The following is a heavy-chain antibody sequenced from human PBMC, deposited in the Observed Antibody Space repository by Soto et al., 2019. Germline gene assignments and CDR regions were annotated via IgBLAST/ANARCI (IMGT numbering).Heavy chain of an antibody. CDR2: FCYSGST. CDR3: ARDQSWHDLVWWFDP. J-gene: IGHJ5*02. CDR1: GGSISSGPYS. V-gene: IGHV4-39*02. Sequence: SETLSLTCTVSGGSISSGPYSWGWIRQPPGKGLEWIGTFCYSGSTYYNPSLESRVTISVDTSKNQFSLKVSSVTAADTAVYYCARDQSWHDLVWWFDPWGQGTLVTVSS. D-gene: IGHD1-1*01.